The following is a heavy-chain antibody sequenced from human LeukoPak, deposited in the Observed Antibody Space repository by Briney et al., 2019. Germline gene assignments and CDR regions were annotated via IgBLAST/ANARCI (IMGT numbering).Heavy chain of an antibody. D-gene: IGHD1-26*01. J-gene: IGHJ4*02. Sequence: SETLSLTCTVSGASISRTSYYWGWIRQTPGKGLEWIGTVYYSGSTYYNSSLKSRLTISDDTSKNQISLQLTSVTAADMAVYYCATYSGSYFVDHWGQGTLVTVSS. CDR2: VYYSGST. V-gene: IGHV4-39*01. CDR1: GASISRTSYY. CDR3: ATYSGSYFVDH.